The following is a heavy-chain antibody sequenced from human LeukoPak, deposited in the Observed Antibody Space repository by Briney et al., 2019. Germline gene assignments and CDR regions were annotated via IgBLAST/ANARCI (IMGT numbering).Heavy chain of an antibody. CDR1: GFTFSSFD. CDR2: IGTVGDT. J-gene: IGHJ6*03. Sequence: GGSLRLSCAASGFTFSSFDMHWVRQPTGQGLEWVSTIGTVGDTYYPGSVEGRFTLSRDNAKNSLYLQMNSLTAGDTAVYYCARGPRRGKYYYMDAWGKGTTVTVSS. D-gene: IGHD1-1*01. V-gene: IGHV3-13*01. CDR3: ARGPRRGKYYYMDA.